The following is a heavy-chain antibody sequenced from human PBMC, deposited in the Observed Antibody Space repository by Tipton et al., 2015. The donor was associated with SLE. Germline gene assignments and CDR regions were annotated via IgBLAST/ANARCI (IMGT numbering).Heavy chain of an antibody. J-gene: IGHJ4*02. Sequence: TLSLTCAVYGGSFSGYYWSWIRQSPGKGLEWIGDINHSGSTNYNPSLKSRVTISVDTSKNQFSLRLSSVTAADTGLYYCTSRRSTMATTPFDDWGQGTLVTVSS. CDR1: GGSFSGYY. CDR3: TSRRSTMATTPFDD. D-gene: IGHD4/OR15-4a*01. CDR2: INHSGST. V-gene: IGHV4-34*01.